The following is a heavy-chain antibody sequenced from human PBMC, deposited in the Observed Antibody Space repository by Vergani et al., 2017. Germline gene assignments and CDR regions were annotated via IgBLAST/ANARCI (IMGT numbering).Heavy chain of an antibody. V-gene: IGHV4-4*02. CDR3: TRHWAVVAANNWFDP. D-gene: IGHD2-15*01. CDR1: GGSISSDNW. J-gene: IGHJ5*02. Sequence: QVQLQQWGPGLVTPSGTLSLTCAVYGGSISSDNWWNWVRQAPGKGLQWIGEIHRSRSTNYNPSLRRRVTISLDKSKNQFSLKLTSVTAGDTAVYYCTRHWAVVAANNWFDPWGQGTLVTVSS. CDR2: IHRSRST.